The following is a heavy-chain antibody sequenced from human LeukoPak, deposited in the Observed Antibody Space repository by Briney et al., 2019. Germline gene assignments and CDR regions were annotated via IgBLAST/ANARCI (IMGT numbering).Heavy chain of an antibody. CDR1: GGSISSSSYY. J-gene: IGHJ5*02. Sequence: SETLSLTCTVSGGSISSSSYYWGWIRQPPGKGLEWIGSIYYSGSTYYNPSLKSRVTISVDTSKNQFSLKLSSVTAADTAVYYCARDNSSWYGNWFDPWGQGTLVTVSS. D-gene: IGHD6-13*01. CDR3: ARDNSSWYGNWFDP. CDR2: IYYSGST. V-gene: IGHV4-39*07.